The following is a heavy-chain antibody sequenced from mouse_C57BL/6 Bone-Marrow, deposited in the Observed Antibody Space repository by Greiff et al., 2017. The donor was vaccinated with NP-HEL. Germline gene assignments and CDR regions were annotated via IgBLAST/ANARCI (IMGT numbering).Heavy chain of an antibody. J-gene: IGHJ1*03. V-gene: IGHV1-81*01. CDR1: GYTFTSYG. CDR3: ARGRYRYFDV. Sequence: VKLQESGAELARPGASVKLSCKASGYTFTSYGISWVKQRTGQGLEWIGEIYPRSGNTYYNEKFKGKATLTADKSSSTAYMELRSLTSEDSAVYFCARGRYRYFDVWGTGTTVTVSS. CDR2: IYPRSGNT.